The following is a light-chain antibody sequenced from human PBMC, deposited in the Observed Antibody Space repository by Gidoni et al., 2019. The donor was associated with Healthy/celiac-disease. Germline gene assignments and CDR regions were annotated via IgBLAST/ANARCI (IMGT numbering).Light chain of an antibody. Sequence: QSALTQPASVSGSPGQSITISCTGTSSDVASYNLVSWYQQHPGKAPKLMIYEVSQRPSGVSTRFSGSKSGNTASLTISGLQAEDEADYYCCSYAGSSTLVFGGGTKLTVL. CDR3: CSYAGSSTLV. CDR1: SSDVASYNL. CDR2: EVS. V-gene: IGLV2-23*02. J-gene: IGLJ2*01.